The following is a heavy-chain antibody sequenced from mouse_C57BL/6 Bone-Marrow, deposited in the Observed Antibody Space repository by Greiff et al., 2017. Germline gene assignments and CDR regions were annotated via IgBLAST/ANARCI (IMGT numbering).Heavy chain of an antibody. V-gene: IGHV5-2*03. J-gene: IGHJ2*01. CDR3: ARGVWLRRAY. D-gene: IGHD2-2*01. Sequence: EVKVEESGGGLVQPGESLKLSCESNEYEFPSHDMSWVRKTPEKRLELVAAINSDGGSTYYPDTMERRFIISRDNTKKTLYLQMSSLWSEDTALYYCARGVWLRRAYWGQGTTLTVSS. CDR1: EYEFPSHD. CDR2: INSDGGST.